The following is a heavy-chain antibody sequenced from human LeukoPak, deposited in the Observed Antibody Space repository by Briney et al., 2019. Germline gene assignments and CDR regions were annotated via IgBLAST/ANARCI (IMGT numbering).Heavy chain of an antibody. CDR2: IYYSGST. CDR3: ARDRRGYCSSTSCFLDWFDP. J-gene: IGHJ5*02. D-gene: IGHD2-2*01. Sequence: SETLSLTRTVSGGSISSSSYYWGWIRQPPGKGLEWIGSIYYSGSTYYNPSLKSRVTISVDTSKNQFSLKLSSVTAADTAVYYCARDRRGYCSSTSCFLDWFDPWGQGTLVTVSS. CDR1: GGSISSSSYY. V-gene: IGHV4-39*07.